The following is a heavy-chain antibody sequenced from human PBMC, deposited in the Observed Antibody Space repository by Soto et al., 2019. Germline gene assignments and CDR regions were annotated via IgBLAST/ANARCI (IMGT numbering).Heavy chain of an antibody. D-gene: IGHD6-6*01. J-gene: IGHJ4*02. CDR2: IYRDGAT. CDR3: ARLAGSSCLTY. Sequence: SETLSLTCTVSGGSIISSPDWWGWVRQPPGKGPEWIASIYRDGATYYNPSLNSRVTVFVDSSKNQFSLKLTSVTAADTAIYYCARLAGSSCLTYWGQGTRVTVS. V-gene: IGHV4-39*01. CDR1: GGSIISSPDW.